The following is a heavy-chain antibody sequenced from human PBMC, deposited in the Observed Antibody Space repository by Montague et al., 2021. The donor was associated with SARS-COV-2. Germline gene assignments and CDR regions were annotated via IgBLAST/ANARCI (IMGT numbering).Heavy chain of an antibody. Sequence: TLSLTCTVSGGSISSGSYYWSWIRQPAGKGLEWIGRIYTSGSTNYNPSLKSRVTISVDTSKNQFSLKLSSVTAADTAVYYCARDRPPVATTFYYYYYGMSVSCPGTTVTVSS. V-gene: IGHV4-61*02. CDR1: GGSISSGSYY. J-gene: IGHJ6*02. CDR2: IYTSGST. D-gene: IGHD5-12*01. CDR3: ARDRPPVATTFYYYYYGMSV.